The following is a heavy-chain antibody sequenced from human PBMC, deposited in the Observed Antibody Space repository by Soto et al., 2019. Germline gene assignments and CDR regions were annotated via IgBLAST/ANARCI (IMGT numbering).Heavy chain of an antibody. V-gene: IGHV4-59*03. Sequence: SETLSLTCTVSGGSISSYYWSWIRQTPGKGLEWIGYIYHSGITKYNPSLKSRVTISIDTSKNQFSMKLDSATVADTARYYCVRCSRSEGGGLDYWGQGTLVTVSS. J-gene: IGHJ4*02. D-gene: IGHD3-10*02. CDR2: IYHSGIT. CDR3: VRCSRSEGGGLDY. CDR1: GGSISSYY.